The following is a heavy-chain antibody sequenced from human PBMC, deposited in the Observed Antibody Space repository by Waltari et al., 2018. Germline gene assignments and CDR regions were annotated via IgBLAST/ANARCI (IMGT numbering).Heavy chain of an antibody. CDR2: IIPIFGTA. Sequence: QVQLVQSGAEVKKPGSSVKVSCKASGGTFSSYAISWVRQAPGQGLEWMGGIIPIFGTANYAQKFQSRVTITADESTSTAYMELSSLRSEDTAVYYCARGGIAAAGTPSPNFDYWGQGTLVTVSS. CDR1: GGTFSSYA. CDR3: ARGGIAAAGTPSPNFDY. D-gene: IGHD6-13*01. V-gene: IGHV1-69*12. J-gene: IGHJ4*02.